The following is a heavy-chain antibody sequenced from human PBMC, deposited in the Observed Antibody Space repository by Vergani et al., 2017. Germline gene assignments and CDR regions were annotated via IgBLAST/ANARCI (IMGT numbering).Heavy chain of an antibody. D-gene: IGHD2-2*01. Sequence: VPSGDEVKKPGASVTVSCKSSGYSFINYGISWVRQAPGQGLEWMGWINPNSGGTNYAQKFQGRVTMTRDTSISTAYMELSNLRSDDTAVYYCARVGTSSNRDYFDYWVQGTLVTVSS. CDR2: INPNSGGT. J-gene: IGHJ4*02. CDR3: ARVGTSSNRDYFDY. V-gene: IGHV1-2*02. CDR1: GYSFINYG.